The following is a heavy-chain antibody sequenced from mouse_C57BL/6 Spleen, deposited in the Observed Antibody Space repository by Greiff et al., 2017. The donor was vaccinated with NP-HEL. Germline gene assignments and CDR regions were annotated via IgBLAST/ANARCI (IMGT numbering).Heavy chain of an antibody. D-gene: IGHD3-2*01. V-gene: IGHV1-82*01. CDR1: GYAFSSSW. J-gene: IGHJ2*01. CDR2: IYPGDGDT. CDR3: ASEVRQPYYFDY. Sequence: VKLQESGPELVKPGASVKISCKASGYAFSSSWMNWVKQRPGKGLEWIGRIYPGDGDTNYNGKFKGKATLTADKSSSTAYMQLSSLTSEDSAVYFCASEVRQPYYFDYWGQGTTLTVSS.